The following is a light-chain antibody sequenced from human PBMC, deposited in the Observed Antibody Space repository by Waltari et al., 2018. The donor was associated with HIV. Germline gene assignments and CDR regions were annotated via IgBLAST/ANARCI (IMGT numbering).Light chain of an antibody. CDR1: QSLLHSNGYNY. CDR3: MQALQTPLYT. Sequence: DIVITQSPLSLPVTRGEPASISCRSSQSLLHSNGYNYLDWYLQKPGQSPQLLIYLGSNRASGVPDRFSGSGSGTDFTLKISRVEAEDVGVYYCMQALQTPLYTFGQGTKLEIK. J-gene: IGKJ2*01. V-gene: IGKV2-28*01. CDR2: LGS.